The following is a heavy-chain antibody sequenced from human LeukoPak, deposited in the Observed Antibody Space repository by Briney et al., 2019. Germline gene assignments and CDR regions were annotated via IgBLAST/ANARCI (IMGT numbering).Heavy chain of an antibody. CDR2: ISSSSYT. CDR3: AKARGGSYYDAFEI. Sequence: GGSLRLSCAASGFTFSDYYMSWIRQAPGKGLEWVSYISSSSYTNYADSVKGRFTISRDNSKNTLYLQMNSLRDEDTATYYCAKARGGSYYDAFEIWGQGTMVSVSS. D-gene: IGHD3-22*01. V-gene: IGHV3-11*05. J-gene: IGHJ3*02. CDR1: GFTFSDYY.